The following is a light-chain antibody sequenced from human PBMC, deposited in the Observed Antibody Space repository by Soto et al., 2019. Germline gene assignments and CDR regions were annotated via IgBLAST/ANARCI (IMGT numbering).Light chain of an antibody. CDR3: QQYNIYSTWA. J-gene: IGKJ1*01. CDR1: QTITNW. V-gene: IGKV1-5*01. CDR2: DAS. Sequence: DIQMTQSPSTLSASVGDRVTITCRASQTITNWLAWYQQKPGKAPKLLIYDASSLESGVPSRFSGSGSGTEFTLTISGLQPDDFATYYCQQYNIYSTWAFGQGTKVDIX.